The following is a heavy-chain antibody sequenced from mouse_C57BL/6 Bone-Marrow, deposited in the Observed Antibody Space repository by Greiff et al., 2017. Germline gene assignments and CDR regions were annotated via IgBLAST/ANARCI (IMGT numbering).Heavy chain of an antibody. Sequence: VQLQQSGAELVRPGASVKLSCTASGFNIKDDHMHWVKQRPEQGLEWIGWIDPENGDTEYASKFQGKATITADTSSNTAYLQLSSLTSEDTAVYYCTTAQATSFAYWGQGTLVTVSA. CDR1: GFNIKDDH. CDR3: TTAQATSFAY. D-gene: IGHD3-2*02. V-gene: IGHV14-4*01. J-gene: IGHJ3*01. CDR2: IDPENGDT.